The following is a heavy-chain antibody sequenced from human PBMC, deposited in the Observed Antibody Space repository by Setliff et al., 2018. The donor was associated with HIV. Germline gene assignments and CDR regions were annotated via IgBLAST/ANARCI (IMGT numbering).Heavy chain of an antibody. J-gene: IGHJ3*02. CDR1: GFIFNAYW. V-gene: IGHV3-7*01. CDR3: AAETLPGQSAFDI. CDR2: IKQDGSEK. Sequence: GESLKISCAASGFIFNAYWMSWVRQAPGKGLEWVANIKQDGSEKYYVDSVKGRFTISRDNAKNSLYLQMNSLRAEDTAVYYCAAETLPGQSAFDIWGQGTMVTVSS. D-gene: IGHD3-16*01.